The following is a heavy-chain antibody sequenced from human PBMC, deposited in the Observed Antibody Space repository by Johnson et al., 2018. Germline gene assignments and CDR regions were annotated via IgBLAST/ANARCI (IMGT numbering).Heavy chain of an antibody. CDR3: VGGGRGGEVRDAFDM. D-gene: IGHD3-16*01. J-gene: IGHJ3*02. Sequence: QVQLVQSGGGVVQPGRSLRLSCAASGFIFSNYAMHWVRQAPGKGLEWVALMAYDGSNQYYTDSVKGRFTISRDNSKNTLYLQMNSLRPDDSSMYYWVGGGRGGEVRDAFDMGGQGTKVIVSS. V-gene: IGHV3-30-3*01. CDR2: MAYDGSNQ. CDR1: GFIFSNYA.